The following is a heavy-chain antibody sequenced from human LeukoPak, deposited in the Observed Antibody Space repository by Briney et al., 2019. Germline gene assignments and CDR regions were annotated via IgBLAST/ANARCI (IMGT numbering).Heavy chain of an antibody. J-gene: IGHJ6*02. Sequence: SETLSLTCTVSGGSISSYYWSWIRQPPGKGLEWIGYIYYSGSTNYNPSLKSRVTISVDTSKIQFSLKLSSVTAADTAVYYCAKGDYYYYGMDVWGQGTTVTVSS. CDR1: GGSISSYY. CDR3: AKGDYYYYGMDV. V-gene: IGHV4-59*08. CDR2: IYYSGST.